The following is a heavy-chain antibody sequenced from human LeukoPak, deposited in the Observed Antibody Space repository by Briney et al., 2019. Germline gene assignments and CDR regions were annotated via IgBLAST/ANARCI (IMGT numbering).Heavy chain of an antibody. J-gene: IGHJ4*02. CDR3: ARTPTQIDY. Sequence: SETLSLTCTVSAGSMNSYYWSWIRQPPGKGLEWIGYIYYSGSTNYNPSLKSRVTISVDTSKNQFSLKLSSVTAADTAVYYCARTPTQIDYWGQGTLVTVSS. CDR1: AGSMNSYY. CDR2: IYYSGST. V-gene: IGHV4-59*01. D-gene: IGHD4-17*01.